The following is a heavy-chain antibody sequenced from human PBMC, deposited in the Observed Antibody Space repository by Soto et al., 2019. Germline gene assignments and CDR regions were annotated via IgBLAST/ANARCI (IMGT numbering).Heavy chain of an antibody. D-gene: IGHD5-12*01. V-gene: IGHV4-30-2*01. CDR3: AAGGGLPRYS. J-gene: IGHJ4*02. CDR1: GGSISSGGYS. CDR2: IYNSGST. Sequence: QLQMQESGSGLVKPSQTLSLTCAVSGGSISSGGYSWSWIRQPPGKGLEWIGYIYNSGSTYYNPSLKSRVTISIDRSKNQLSLKLSSVTSADTAVYYCAAGGGLPRYSWGQGTLVTVPS.